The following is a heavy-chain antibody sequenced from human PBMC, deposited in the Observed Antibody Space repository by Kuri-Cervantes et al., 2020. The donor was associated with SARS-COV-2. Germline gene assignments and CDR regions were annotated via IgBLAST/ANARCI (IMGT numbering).Heavy chain of an antibody. J-gene: IGHJ6*02. Sequence: SETLSLTCTVSGGSISSGSYYWSWIRQPAGKGLEWIGRIYTSGSTNYNPSLKSRVTISVDTSKNQFSLKLSSVTAADTAVYYCARSQHPTSRFYYYSLDIWGQGTTVTVSS. D-gene: IGHD2-2*01. CDR1: GGSISSGSYY. V-gene: IGHV4-61*02. CDR3: ARSQHPTSRFYYYSLDI. CDR2: IYTSGST.